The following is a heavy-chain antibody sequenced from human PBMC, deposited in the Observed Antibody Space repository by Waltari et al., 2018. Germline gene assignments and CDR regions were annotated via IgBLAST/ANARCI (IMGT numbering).Heavy chain of an antibody. J-gene: IGHJ5*02. V-gene: IGHV4-4*02. CDR1: GDSLTFTHW. D-gene: IGHD2-15*01. CDR3: ARDRGRGLYLDT. CDR2: VHGRGKT. Sequence: QLQLQESGPGLVKPSGTLTLNCAVSGDSLTFTHWWSWVRQSPQKGLEWIGQVHGRGKTNYTPSFASRVTIALDTSNNHFSLKVTSATAADTAVYFCARDRGRGLYLDTWGPGTLVTVSP.